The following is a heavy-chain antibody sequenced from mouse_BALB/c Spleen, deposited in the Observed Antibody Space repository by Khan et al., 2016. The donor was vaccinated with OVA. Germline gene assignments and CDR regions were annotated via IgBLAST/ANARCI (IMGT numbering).Heavy chain of an antibody. CDR1: GYSITSDYV. V-gene: IGHV3-2*02. J-gene: IGHJ3*01. CDR3: TRGRAN. CDR2: ISYSGST. Sequence: EVQLQESGPGLVKPSQSLSLTCTVTGYSITSDYVWNWIRQFPGNKLEWMGYISYSGSTSYTPSLKSRFSITRDTSENQFFLQLNSMTTEDTATSYCTRGRANWGQGTLVTVSA. D-gene: IGHD3-3*01.